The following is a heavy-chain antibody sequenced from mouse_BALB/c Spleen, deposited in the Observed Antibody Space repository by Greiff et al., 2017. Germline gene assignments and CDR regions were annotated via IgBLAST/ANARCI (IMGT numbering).Heavy chain of an antibody. J-gene: IGHJ3*01. V-gene: IGHV3-2*02. D-gene: IGHD2-14*01. CDR3: ARHYRYDLSWFAY. CDR1: GYSITSDYA. CDR2: ISYSGST. Sequence: EVQRVESGPGLVKPSQSLSLTCTVTGYSITSDYAWNWIRQFPGNKLEWMGYISYSGSTSYNPSLKSRISITRDTSKNQFFLQLNSVTTEDTATYYCARHYRYDLSWFAYWGQGTLVTVSA.